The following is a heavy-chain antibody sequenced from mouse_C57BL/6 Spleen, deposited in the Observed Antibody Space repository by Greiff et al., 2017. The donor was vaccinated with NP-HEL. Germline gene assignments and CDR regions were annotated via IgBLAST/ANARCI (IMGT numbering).Heavy chain of an antibody. D-gene: IGHD2-5*01. V-gene: IGHV1-82*01. CDR1: GYAFSSSW. Sequence: VQLQQSGPELVKPGASVKISCKASGYAFSSSWMNWVKQRPGKGLEWIGRIYPGDGDTNYNGKFKGKATLTADKSSSTAYMQLSSLTSEDSAVYFCARSRAYYSNYEAMDYWGQGTSVTVSS. CDR3: ARSRAYYSNYEAMDY. J-gene: IGHJ4*01. CDR2: IYPGDGDT.